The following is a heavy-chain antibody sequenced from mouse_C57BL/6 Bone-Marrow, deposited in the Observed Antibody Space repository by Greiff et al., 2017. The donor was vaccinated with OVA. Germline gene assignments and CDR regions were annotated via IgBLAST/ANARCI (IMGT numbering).Heavy chain of an antibody. J-gene: IGHJ2*01. Sequence: EVQLQQSGPELVKPGASVKIPCKASGYTFTDYNMDWVKQSHGKSLEWIGDINPNNGGTIYNQKFKGKATLTVDKSSSTAYMELRSLTSEDTAVYYCARQAPVRYYFDYWGQGTTLTVSS. D-gene: IGHD3-2*02. CDR3: ARQAPVRYYFDY. CDR2: INPNNGGT. CDR1: GYTFTDYN. V-gene: IGHV1-18*01.